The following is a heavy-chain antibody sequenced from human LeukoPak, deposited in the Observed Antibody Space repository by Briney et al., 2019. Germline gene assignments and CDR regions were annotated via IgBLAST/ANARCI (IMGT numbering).Heavy chain of an antibody. J-gene: IGHJ5*02. CDR1: GFTFDDYT. CDR2: ISWDGGST. Sequence: GGSLRLSCAASGFTFDDYTMHWVRHAPGKGLEWVSLISWDGGSTYYADSVKGRFTISRDNSKNSLYLQMNSLRTEDTALYYCAKGGLLEWSFNWFDPWGQGTLVTVSS. CDR3: AKGGLLEWSFNWFDP. D-gene: IGHD3-3*01. V-gene: IGHV3-43*01.